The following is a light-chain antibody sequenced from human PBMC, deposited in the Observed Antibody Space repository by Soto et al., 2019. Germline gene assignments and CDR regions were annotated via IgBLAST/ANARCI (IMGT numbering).Light chain of an antibody. CDR1: NSDVGGYNY. V-gene: IGLV2-14*01. CDR3: SSYTSSSSPYV. Sequence: QSVLTQPASVSGSPGQSITISCTGTNSDVGGYNYVSWFQQHPGKAPKLIIYQVNYRPSGVSDRFSGSKSGNTASLTISGLQAEDEADYYCSSYTSSSSPYVFGTGTKV. CDR2: QVN. J-gene: IGLJ1*01.